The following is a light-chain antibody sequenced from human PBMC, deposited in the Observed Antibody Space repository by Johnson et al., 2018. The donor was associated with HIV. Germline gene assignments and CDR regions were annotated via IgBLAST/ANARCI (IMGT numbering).Light chain of an antibody. CDR2: GND. J-gene: IGLJ1*01. CDR1: SSNIGNSY. V-gene: IGLV1-51*01. Sequence: QSVLTQPPSVSAAPGQKVTISCSGSSSNIGNSYVSWYQQLPGTAPKLLIYGNDKRPSGIPDRFSGSKSGTSATLGITGLQSGDEANYYCGTWDSSLSGVFGTGTAVTVL. CDR3: GTWDSSLSGV.